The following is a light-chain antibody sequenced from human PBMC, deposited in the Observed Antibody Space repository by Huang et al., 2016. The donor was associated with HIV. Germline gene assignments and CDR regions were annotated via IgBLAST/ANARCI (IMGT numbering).Light chain of an antibody. Sequence: QLTQSPSSLSASVGDGVTITCRASQGISNTLAWYQQKPGKAPKLLIYDASSLQTGAPSRFSGSGSGTDVSLTISSLQPEDCATYYCQQFNHYPLTFGGGTKVEIE. J-gene: IGKJ4*01. CDR2: DAS. CDR1: QGISNT. V-gene: IGKV1D-13*01. CDR3: QQFNHYPLT.